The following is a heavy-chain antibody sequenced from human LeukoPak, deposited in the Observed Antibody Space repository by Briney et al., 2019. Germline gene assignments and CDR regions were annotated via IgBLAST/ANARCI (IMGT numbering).Heavy chain of an antibody. V-gene: IGHV4-59*01. CDR1: GGSISIYY. Sequence: ASETLSLTCTVSGGSISIYYWSWIRQPPGKGLEWIRYIYYSGSTDYNPSLRSRVTISVDMSKNQFSLKLSSVTAADTAVYYCARVAGASLTIFGVDHWYFDLWGRGTLVTVSS. J-gene: IGHJ2*01. D-gene: IGHD3-3*01. CDR2: IYYSGST. CDR3: ARVAGASLTIFGVDHWYFDL.